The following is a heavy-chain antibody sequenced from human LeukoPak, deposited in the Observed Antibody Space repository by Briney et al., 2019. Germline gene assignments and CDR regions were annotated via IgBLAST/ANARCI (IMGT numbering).Heavy chain of an antibody. CDR3: ARRLTQYDCFDR. CDR2: TYYRYTMYN. V-gene: IGHV6-1*01. CDR1: GDILSSNSVT. Sequence: SQTLSLTWALAGDILSSNSVTWDWIRQSPSRGLEWLARTYYRYTMYNDYAVSVRGRITVNPATSKNQISLHLNSVTPEDTAVYYCARRLTQYDCFDRWGQGILVTVSS. D-gene: IGHD2-2*01. J-gene: IGHJ5*02.